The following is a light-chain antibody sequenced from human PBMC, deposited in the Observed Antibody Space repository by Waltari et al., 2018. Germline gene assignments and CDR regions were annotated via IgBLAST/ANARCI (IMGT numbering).Light chain of an antibody. CDR1: SLSRSY. J-gene: IGLJ3*02. CDR3: LSRDTTSTRV. Sequence: SSELTQDPAVSVALGQTVSITCKGDSLSRSYASWYQQRPGQAPILILYGQDNRPSGIPDRFSGSTSGNTASLTITGAQAEDEADYYCLSRDTTSTRVFGGGTRLTV. CDR2: GQD. V-gene: IGLV3-19*01.